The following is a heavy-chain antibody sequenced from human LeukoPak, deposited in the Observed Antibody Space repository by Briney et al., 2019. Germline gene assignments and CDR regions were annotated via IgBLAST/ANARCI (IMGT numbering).Heavy chain of an antibody. J-gene: IGHJ1*01. CDR3: ARSVVTATPHYFQH. Sequence: GGSLRLSCAASGFTFSSYAMHWVRQAPGKGLEWVAVISYDGSNKYYADSVKGRFTISRDNSKNTLYLQMNSLSAEDTAVYYCARSVVTATPHYFQHWGQGTLVTVPS. V-gene: IGHV3-30*04. CDR2: ISYDGSNK. D-gene: IGHD2-21*02. CDR1: GFTFSSYA.